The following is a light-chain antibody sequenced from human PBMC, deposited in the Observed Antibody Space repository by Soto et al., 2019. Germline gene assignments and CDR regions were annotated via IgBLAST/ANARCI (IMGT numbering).Light chain of an antibody. Sequence: EIVVTQSPATLSVSPGERATLSCRASQSVSSSLAWYQQKPGQAPRLLIYGASTRATGIPARFSGSGSGTEFTLTISSLQSEDFAVYYCQQYNNWWTFGQGNKVEIK. CDR2: GAS. CDR1: QSVSSS. CDR3: QQYNNWWT. V-gene: IGKV3-15*01. J-gene: IGKJ1*01.